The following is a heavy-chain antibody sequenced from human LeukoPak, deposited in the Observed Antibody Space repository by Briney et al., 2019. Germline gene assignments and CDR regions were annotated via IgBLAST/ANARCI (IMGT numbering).Heavy chain of an antibody. CDR1: GGTFSSYA. CDR3: ARMGFWSGYSPAY. D-gene: IGHD3-3*01. V-gene: IGHV1-69*04. Sequence: ASVKVSCKASGGTFSSYAISWVRQAPGQGLEWMGRIIPILGIANYAQKFQGRVTITADKSTSTAYMELSSLRSEDTAVYYCARMGFWSGYSPAYWGQGTLVTVSS. J-gene: IGHJ4*02. CDR2: IIPILGIA.